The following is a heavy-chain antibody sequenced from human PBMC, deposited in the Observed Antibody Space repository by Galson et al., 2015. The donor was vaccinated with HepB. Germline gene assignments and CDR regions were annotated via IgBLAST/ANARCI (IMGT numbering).Heavy chain of an antibody. J-gene: IGHJ4*02. CDR3: ARDLRGRNTPTGFAC. D-gene: IGHD2-8*02. V-gene: IGHV3-21*01. CDR2: ISSSSSYI. Sequence: SLRLSCAASGFTFGSYSMTWVRQAPGKGLEWVSSISSSSSYIYYADSVKGRFTISRDNSKNSLYLQMNSLRAEDTAVYYCARDLRGRNTPTGFACWGQGTLVTVSS. CDR1: GFTFGSYS.